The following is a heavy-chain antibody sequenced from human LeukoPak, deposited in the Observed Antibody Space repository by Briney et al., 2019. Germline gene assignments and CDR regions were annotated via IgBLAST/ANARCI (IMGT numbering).Heavy chain of an antibody. V-gene: IGHV3-7*01. CDR2: INPDGSDK. D-gene: IGHD6-6*01. Sequence: PGGSLRLSCAASGFTFSSYWMSWVRQAPGKGLEWVTNINPDGSDKYYLDSVKGRFTISRDNAKNSLYLQMNSLRVDDTAVYYCARCIAARLKAFDIWGQGTMVTVSS. J-gene: IGHJ3*02. CDR1: GFTFSSYW. CDR3: ARCIAARLKAFDI.